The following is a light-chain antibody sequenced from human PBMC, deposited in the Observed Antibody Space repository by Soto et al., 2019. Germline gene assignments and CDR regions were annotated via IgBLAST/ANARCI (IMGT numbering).Light chain of an antibody. CDR2: GVS. Sequence: EIVMTQSPATLSVSPGERATLSCRASQSVSSNLAWYQQKPGQAPRLLIYGVSTRATGIPARLSGSGSGTEFTLTISSLQSEDFAVYYCQQYNNWPRTFGQGTKVDNK. J-gene: IGKJ1*01. V-gene: IGKV3-15*01. CDR1: QSVSSN. CDR3: QQYNNWPRT.